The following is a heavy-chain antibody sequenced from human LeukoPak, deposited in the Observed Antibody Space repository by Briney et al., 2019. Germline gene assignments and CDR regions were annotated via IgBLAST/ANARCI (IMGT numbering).Heavy chain of an antibody. J-gene: IGHJ6*03. Sequence: GGSLRLSCAASGFTFSSYAMHWVRQAPGKGLEWVAVISYDGSNKYYADSVKGRFTISRDNSKNTLYLQMNSLRAEDTAVYYCARPSTIFGVVINYMDVWGKGTTVTVSS. CDR1: GFTFSSYA. V-gene: IGHV3-30*01. D-gene: IGHD3-3*01. CDR2: ISYDGSNK. CDR3: ARPSTIFGVVINYMDV.